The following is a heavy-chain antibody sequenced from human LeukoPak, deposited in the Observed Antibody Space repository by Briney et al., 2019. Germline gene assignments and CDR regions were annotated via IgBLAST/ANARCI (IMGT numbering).Heavy chain of an antibody. CDR2: IYSTGDT. CDR3: ARDDYDSNGYYLFDC. D-gene: IGHD3-22*01. J-gene: IGHJ4*02. Sequence: PGGSLRLSCAVSGFTVSSKYMSWVRQAPGKGLEWVSVIYSTGDTRYADSVKGRFTISRDNSKNTLYLQKNSLRAEDTAVYYCARDDYDSNGYYLFDCWGQGTLVTVSS. V-gene: IGHV3-66*01. CDR1: GFTVSSKY.